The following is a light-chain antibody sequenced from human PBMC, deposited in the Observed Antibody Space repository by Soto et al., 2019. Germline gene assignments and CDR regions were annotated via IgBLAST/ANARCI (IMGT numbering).Light chain of an antibody. CDR3: QQRSHWRT. CDR2: DTS. J-gene: IGKJ1*01. V-gene: IGKV3-11*01. CDR1: QSVSSY. Sequence: DIVLTQSPATLALSHGERATLSCRASQSVSSYLAWYQQKPGQAPRLLIYDTSNRASGVPARFIGSGSGTDFTLTISSLEPEDFAVYYCQQRSHWRTFGQGTKVDIK.